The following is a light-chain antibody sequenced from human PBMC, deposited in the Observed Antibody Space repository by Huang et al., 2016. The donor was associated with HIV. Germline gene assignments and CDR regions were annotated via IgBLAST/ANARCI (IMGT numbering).Light chain of an antibody. Sequence: DIQMTQSPSSLSASVGDRVTITCQASQDINNYLTWYHQKPGTAPKVLIDDASNLQAGVPSRFSGRWSGTDFTFTISSLQPEDIATYFCQQYQSLPPTFGGGTKVEI. CDR1: QDINNY. V-gene: IGKV1-33*01. CDR2: DAS. CDR3: QQYQSLPPT. J-gene: IGKJ4*01.